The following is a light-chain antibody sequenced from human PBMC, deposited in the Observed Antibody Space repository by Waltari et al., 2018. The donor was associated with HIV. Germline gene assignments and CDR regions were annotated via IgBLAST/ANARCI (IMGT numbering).Light chain of an antibody. CDR3: KLFFRTSYL. CDR1: NGPVGSGHS. J-gene: IGLJ2*01. CDR2: SST. V-gene: IGLV7-43*01. Sequence: QTVVTQEPSMTVSPGGPVTLPCNSANGPVGSGHSVNWFQQKPGQPPRPLIYSSTRKHPLTPERFSASLVGDRAALTLSNVWPEDQADYYCKLFFRTSYLFGGGTRVTVL.